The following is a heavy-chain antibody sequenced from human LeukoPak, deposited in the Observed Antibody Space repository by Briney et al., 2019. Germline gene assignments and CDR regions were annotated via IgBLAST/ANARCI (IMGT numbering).Heavy chain of an antibody. CDR2: SSSSSNNI. J-gene: IGHJ4*02. CDR3: ARGYQRPDY. V-gene: IGHV3-21*01. CDR1: GFTFSTYT. Sequence: PGGSLRLSCAASGFTFSTYTMNWVRQAPGEGLEWVSSSSSSSNNINYADSVKGRFTISRDNAMNSVHLQMNSLRVEDTAVYYCARGYQRPDYWGQGTLITVSS. D-gene: IGHD2-2*01.